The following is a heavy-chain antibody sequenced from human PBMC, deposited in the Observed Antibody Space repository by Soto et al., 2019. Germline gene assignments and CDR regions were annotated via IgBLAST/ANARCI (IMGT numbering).Heavy chain of an antibody. D-gene: IGHD3-9*01. CDR2: INHSGST. V-gene: IGHV4-34*01. J-gene: IGHJ4*02. Sequence: QVQLQQWGAGLLKPSETLSLTCAVYGGSFSGYYWSWIRQPPGKGLEWIGEINHSGSTNYNPSLKSRVTISVDTSKNQFSLKLSSVTAADTAVYYCASQDYDILTGYNGDYWGQGTLVTVSS. CDR3: ASQDYDILTGYNGDY. CDR1: GGSFSGYY.